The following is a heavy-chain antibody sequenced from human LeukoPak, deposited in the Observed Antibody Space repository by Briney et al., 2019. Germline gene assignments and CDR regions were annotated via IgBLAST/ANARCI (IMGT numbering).Heavy chain of an antibody. CDR1: GYTFTSYY. J-gene: IGHJ5*02. CDR2: INPNSGGT. D-gene: IGHD2-15*01. Sequence: ASVKVSCKASGYTFTSYYMHWVRQAPGQGLEWMGWINPNSGGTNYAQKFQGRVTMTRDTSISTAYMELSRLRSDDTAVYYCARGTLAATKTDNWFDPWGQGTLVTVSS. CDR3: ARGTLAATKTDNWFDP. V-gene: IGHV1-2*02.